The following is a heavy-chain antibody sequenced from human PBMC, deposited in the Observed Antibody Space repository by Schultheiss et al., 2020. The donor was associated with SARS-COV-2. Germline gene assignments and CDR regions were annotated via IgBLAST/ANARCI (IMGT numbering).Heavy chain of an antibody. J-gene: IGHJ6*02. Sequence: SETLSLTCAVSGGSISSGGYSWSWIRQPPGKGLEWIGSIYYSGSTYYNPSLKSRVTISVDTSKNQFYLKLSSVTAADTAVYYCARIKVAAAAPDGMDVWGQGTTVTVSS. CDR3: ARIKVAAAAPDGMDV. CDR1: GGSISSGGYS. D-gene: IGHD6-13*01. CDR2: IYYSGST. V-gene: IGHV4-39*01.